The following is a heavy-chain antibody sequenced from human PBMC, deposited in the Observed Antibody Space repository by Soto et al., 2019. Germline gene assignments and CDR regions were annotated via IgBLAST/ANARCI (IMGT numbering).Heavy chain of an antibody. CDR3: ARVGYYYDSSGYPYYFDY. Sequence: GGSLRLSWGASGFTISSNYMSWVRQAPEKGQEWVSVIYSGGSTYYADSVKGRVTISRDNSKNTLYLQMNSLRAEDTAVYYRARVGYYYDSSGYPYYFDYWGQGTLVTVSS. CDR1: GFTISSNY. V-gene: IGHV3-66*01. J-gene: IGHJ4*02. D-gene: IGHD3-22*01. CDR2: IYSGGST.